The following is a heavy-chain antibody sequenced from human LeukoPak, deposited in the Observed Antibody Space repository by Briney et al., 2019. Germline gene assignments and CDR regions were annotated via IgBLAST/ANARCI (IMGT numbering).Heavy chain of an antibody. J-gene: IGHJ4*02. D-gene: IGHD5-18*01. CDR2: IYNSGT. CDR3: ARGGYSYGDYCDY. Sequence: SETLSLTCTVSGGSISSYYWSWIRQPPGKGLEWIGYIYNSGTNYNPSLKSRVTISVDTSKKQFSLKLSSLTAADTAVYYCARGGYSYGDYCDYRGQGTLVTVSS. CDR1: GGSISSYY. V-gene: IGHV4-59*01.